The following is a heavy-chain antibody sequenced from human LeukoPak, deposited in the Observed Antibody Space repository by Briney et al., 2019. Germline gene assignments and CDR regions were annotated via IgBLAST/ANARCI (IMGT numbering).Heavy chain of an antibody. CDR1: GFTVSTNY. CDR2: IYSGGST. Sequence: GGSLRLSCAASGFTVSTNYMTWVRQAPGKGLEWVSVIYSGGSTYYANSVKGRFTISRDNSKNTVYLQMSGLRAEDTALYYCAKAHCSPTSCSRIDYWGQGTLVTASS. D-gene: IGHD2-2*01. J-gene: IGHJ4*02. V-gene: IGHV3-53*01. CDR3: AKAHCSPTSCSRIDY.